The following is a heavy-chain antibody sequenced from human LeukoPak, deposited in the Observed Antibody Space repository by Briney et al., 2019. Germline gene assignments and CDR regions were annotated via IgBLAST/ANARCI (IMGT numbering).Heavy chain of an antibody. J-gene: IGHJ4*02. CDR3: ARGITISSYYYFDY. V-gene: IGHV3-20*04. CDR2: INWNGGST. D-gene: IGHD3-9*01. CDR1: GFTFDDYG. Sequence: GGSLRLSCAASGFTFDDYGMSWVRQAPGKGLEWVSGINWNGGSTGYADSVKGRFTISRDNAKNSLYLQMSSLRAEDTALYYCARGITISSYYYFDYWGQGTLVTVSS.